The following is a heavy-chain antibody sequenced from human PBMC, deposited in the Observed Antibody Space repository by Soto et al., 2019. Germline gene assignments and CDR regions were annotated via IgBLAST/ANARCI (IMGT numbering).Heavy chain of an antibody. J-gene: IGHJ3*02. D-gene: IGHD3-9*01. CDR1: GYTFTSYG. CDR3: AGERNYDILTGYRDDAFDI. V-gene: IGHV1-18*01. Sequence: ASVKVSCKASGYTFTSYGISWVRQAPGQGLEWMGWISAYNGNTNYAQKLQGRVTMTTDTSTSTAYMELRSLRSDDTAVYHCAGERNYDILTGYRDDAFDIWGQGTMVTVSS. CDR2: ISAYNGNT.